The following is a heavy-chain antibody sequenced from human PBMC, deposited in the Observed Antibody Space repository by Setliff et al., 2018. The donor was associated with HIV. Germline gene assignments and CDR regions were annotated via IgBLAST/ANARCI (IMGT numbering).Heavy chain of an antibody. D-gene: IGHD3-3*01. CDR1: GGSISSGDYY. CDR3: ARPLTPSYNFWGDTFSI. V-gene: IGHV4-30-4*08. CDR2: IYYSGST. J-gene: IGHJ3*02. Sequence: PSETLSLTCTVSGGSISSGDYYWSWIRQPPGKGLEWIGYIYYSGSTYYNPSLKSRVTISVDTSKNQFSLKLTSVTAADTAVYYCARPLTPSYNFWGDTFSIWGQGTMVTVSS.